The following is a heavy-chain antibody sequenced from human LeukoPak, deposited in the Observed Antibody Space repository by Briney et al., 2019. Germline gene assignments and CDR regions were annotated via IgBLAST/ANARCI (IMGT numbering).Heavy chain of an antibody. V-gene: IGHV1-18*01. D-gene: IGHD2-2*01. Sequence: ASVKASCNASGYTFTTFVISGVRQAPGQGLGGRGGIRTYNGNTNYAQKFPGRVTMTRHTATSTAYIELCRLRSEETGVCYCARAFLVVPAAINSYSYYYYMAVWSKGTTV. J-gene: IGHJ6*03. CDR1: GYTFTTFV. CDR2: IRTYNGNT. CDR3: ARAFLVVPAAINSYSYYYYMAV.